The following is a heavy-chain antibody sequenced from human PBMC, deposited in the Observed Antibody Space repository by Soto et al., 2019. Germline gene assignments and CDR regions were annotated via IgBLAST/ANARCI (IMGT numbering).Heavy chain of an antibody. Sequence: GSLRLSCAASEFTFSSYAMHWVRHVPGKGLEWVALISYDGNNKYYAVSVRGRFTISRDNSKKTLYLQMNSLRPEDTAVYYCARDREAYSGFDYPAYWGQGTLVTVSS. D-gene: IGHD5-12*01. CDR2: ISYDGNNK. CDR3: ARDREAYSGFDYPAY. CDR1: EFTFSSYA. V-gene: IGHV3-30-3*01. J-gene: IGHJ4*02.